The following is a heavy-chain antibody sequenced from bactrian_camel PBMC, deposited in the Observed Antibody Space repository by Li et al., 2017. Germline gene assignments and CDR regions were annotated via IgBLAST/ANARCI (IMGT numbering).Heavy chain of an antibody. V-gene: IGHV3S1*01. CDR3: VKDDWGWSFGS. D-gene: IGHD5*01. CDR1: GFTFSTTS. J-gene: IGHJ6*01. CDR2: IDSGGGS. Sequence: HVQLVESGGGLVQPGGSLRLSCAASGFTFSTTSMFWVRQAPGKGLEYVTAIDSGGGSYYPNPVKGRFTISRDNAKNSVYLQMNSLKPEDTAVYYCVKDDWGWSFGSWGQGTQVTVS.